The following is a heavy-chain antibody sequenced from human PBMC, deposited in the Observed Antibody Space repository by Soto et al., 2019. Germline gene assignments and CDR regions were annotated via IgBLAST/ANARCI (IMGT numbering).Heavy chain of an antibody. Sequence: EVQLVESGGGLVQPGGSLRLSCAVSGFNFNNYRMSWVRQAPGKGLEWVATIKEDGSERYYVPSVRGRFTISRDNAKNSLGLQMNSLRADDTAVYYCASLKVSSEWDFWGQGTLVTVSS. D-gene: IGHD6-19*01. V-gene: IGHV3-7*03. CDR1: GFNFNNYR. CDR2: IKEDGSER. J-gene: IGHJ4*02. CDR3: ASLKVSSEWDF.